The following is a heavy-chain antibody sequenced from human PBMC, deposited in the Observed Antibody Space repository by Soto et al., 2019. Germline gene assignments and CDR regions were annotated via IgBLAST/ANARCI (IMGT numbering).Heavy chain of an antibody. CDR3: GGGPDYRNNYYYGMDV. V-gene: IGHV3-23*01. Sequence: PEGSLRLSCTASGFIFDSYAMSWVRQAPGKGLECISTISGSGHNTYYADSVKGRFTISRDSSKDTVYLQMNNLRADDTAVYFCGGGPDYRNNYYYGMDVWGQGTTVTVSS. CDR2: ISGSGHNT. CDR1: GFIFDSYA. J-gene: IGHJ6*02. D-gene: IGHD3-10*01.